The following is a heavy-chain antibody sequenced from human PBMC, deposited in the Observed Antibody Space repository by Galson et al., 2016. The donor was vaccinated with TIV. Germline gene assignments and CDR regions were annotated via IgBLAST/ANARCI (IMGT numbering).Heavy chain of an antibody. CDR2: IYYSGVNT. Sequence: SLRLSCAASGFTFSKYGMAWVRQAPGQGPEWVSAIYYSGVNTYYADSVKGRFTISRDNSKNTLFLQMNSLRAEDTAVYYCAKDRGSYEAFDYWGQGVLVTVSS. CDR3: AKDRGSYEAFDY. V-gene: IGHV3-23*01. D-gene: IGHD5-12*01. J-gene: IGHJ4*02. CDR1: GFTFSKYG.